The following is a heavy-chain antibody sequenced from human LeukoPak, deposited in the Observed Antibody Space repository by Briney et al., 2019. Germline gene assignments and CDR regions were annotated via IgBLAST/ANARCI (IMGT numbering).Heavy chain of an antibody. CDR3: ARVAGSNSWYFDY. CDR1: GFTFDDYG. J-gene: IGHJ4*02. V-gene: IGHV3-20*04. Sequence: PGGSLRLSCAASGFTFDDYGMSWVRQVPGKGLEWVSGVNWDGRSTGYADSVKGRFTISRDNAKNSLYLQMNSLRVEDTALYYCARVAGSNSWYFDYWGQGTLVIVSS. D-gene: IGHD6-13*01. CDR2: VNWDGRST.